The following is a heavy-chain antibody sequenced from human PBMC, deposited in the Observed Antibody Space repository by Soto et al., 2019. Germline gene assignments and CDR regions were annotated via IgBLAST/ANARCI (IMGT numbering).Heavy chain of an antibody. CDR1: GYTFTSYA. V-gene: IGHV1-3*01. CDR3: ARAYYDYLWGSYREDDAFYI. Sequence: QVQLVQSGAEVKKPGASVKVSCKASGYTFTSYAMHWVRQAPGQRLEWMGWINAGNGNTKYSQKFQGRVTIPRDTSASTAYMEVSSLRSEDTAVYYCARAYYDYLWGSYREDDAFYIWGQGTMVTVSS. D-gene: IGHD3-16*02. CDR2: INAGNGNT. J-gene: IGHJ3*02.